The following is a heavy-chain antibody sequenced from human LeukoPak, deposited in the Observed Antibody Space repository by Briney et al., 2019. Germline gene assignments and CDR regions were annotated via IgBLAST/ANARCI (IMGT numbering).Heavy chain of an antibody. D-gene: IGHD2-15*01. CDR1: GFTFSSYV. CDR2: IGGSGGST. V-gene: IGHV3-23*01. Sequence: PGGSLRLSCVASGFTFSSYVMSWVRQAPGKGLEWVSGIGGSGGSTYYADSVKGRFTISRDNSKNTLYLQMNSLRAEDTAVYYCAKGSGYCSGGSCYSTPYYYYGMDVWGQGTTVTVSS. J-gene: IGHJ6*02. CDR3: AKGSGYCSGGSCYSTPYYYYGMDV.